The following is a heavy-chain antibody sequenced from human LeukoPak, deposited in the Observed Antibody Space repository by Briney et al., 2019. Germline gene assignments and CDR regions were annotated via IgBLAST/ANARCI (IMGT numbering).Heavy chain of an antibody. CDR1: GFTFSSYA. V-gene: IGHV3-30*02. D-gene: IGHD3-3*01. J-gene: IGHJ4*02. Sequence: GGSLRLSCAASGFTFSSYAMSWVRQAPGKGLEWVAFIRYDGSNKYYADSVKGRFTISRDNSKNTLYLQMNSLRAEDTAVYYCATNTYDFWSGYYQFDYWGQGTLVTVSS. CDR3: ATNTYDFWSGYYQFDY. CDR2: IRYDGSNK.